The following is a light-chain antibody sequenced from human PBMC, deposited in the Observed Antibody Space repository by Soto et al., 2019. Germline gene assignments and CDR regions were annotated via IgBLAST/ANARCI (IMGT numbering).Light chain of an antibody. CDR2: DAS. CDR1: QRVTSNY. Sequence: IVLTQSPATLFLSPGERATLSCGTSQRVTSNYLAWYQEKPGLAPRLLIFDASTRATGIPDRFSGSGSGTDFILTISRLDPEDFAVYYCQQYGRSPLTFGGGTKVEIK. V-gene: IGKV3D-20*01. CDR3: QQYGRSPLT. J-gene: IGKJ4*01.